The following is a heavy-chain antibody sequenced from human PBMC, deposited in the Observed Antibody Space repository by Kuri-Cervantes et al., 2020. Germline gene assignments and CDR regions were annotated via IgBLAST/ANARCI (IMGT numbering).Heavy chain of an antibody. CDR2: ISYDGSNK. Sequence: GGSLRLSCAASGFTFSSYGMHWVRQAPGKGLEWVAVISYDGSNKYYADSVKGRFTISRDNSKNTLYLQMNSLRAEDTAVYYCAKDWKNFTIFGVVIRYPGWFDPWGQGTLVTVSS. CDR3: AKDWKNFTIFGVVIRYPGWFDP. D-gene: IGHD3-3*01. V-gene: IGHV3-30*18. J-gene: IGHJ5*02. CDR1: GFTFSSYG.